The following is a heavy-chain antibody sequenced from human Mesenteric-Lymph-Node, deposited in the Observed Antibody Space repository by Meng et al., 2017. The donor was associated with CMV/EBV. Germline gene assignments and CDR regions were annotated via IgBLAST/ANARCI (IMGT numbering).Heavy chain of an antibody. V-gene: IGHV4-39*07. D-gene: IGHD1-26*01. CDR2: IYHSGST. CDR1: GGSISSGDYY. J-gene: IGHJ4*02. Sequence: SETLSLTCTVSGGSISSGDYYWSWIRQPPGKGLEWIGSIYHSGSTYYNPSLKSRVTISVVTSKNQFSLRLSSVTAADTAVYYCARELSGSYYNFWGQGTLVTVSS. CDR3: ARELSGSYYNF.